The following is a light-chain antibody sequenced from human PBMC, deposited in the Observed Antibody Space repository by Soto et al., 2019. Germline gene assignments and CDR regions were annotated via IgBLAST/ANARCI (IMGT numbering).Light chain of an antibody. CDR1: SSDVGGYNC. V-gene: IGLV2-14*01. CDR2: DVS. Sequence: QSALTQPASVSGSPGQSITISCTGTSSDVGGYNCVSWYQQHPGKAPKLIIYDVSNRPSGVSNRFSGSKSGNTASLTISGLQAEHEADYYCSSYTSSSTLVFGGGTKVTVL. CDR3: SSYTSSSTLV. J-gene: IGLJ2*01.